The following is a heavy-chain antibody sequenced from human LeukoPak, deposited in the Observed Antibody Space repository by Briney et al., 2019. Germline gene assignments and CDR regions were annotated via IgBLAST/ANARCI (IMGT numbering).Heavy chain of an antibody. J-gene: IGHJ4*02. CDR2: IYWSDDE. D-gene: IGHD1-26*01. Sequence: SGPTLVNPTQTLTLTCTFSGFSLSTSGVGVGWIRQPPGKALEWLALIYWSDDERYSPSLKSRLTITKDTSKNQVVLTMTNMDPVDTATYYCARRRPGAFFPNWGQGTLVTVSS. CDR1: GFSLSTSGVG. V-gene: IGHV2-5*01. CDR3: ARRRPGAFFPN.